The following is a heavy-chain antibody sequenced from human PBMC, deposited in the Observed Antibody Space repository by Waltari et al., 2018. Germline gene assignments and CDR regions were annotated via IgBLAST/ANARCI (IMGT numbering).Heavy chain of an antibody. J-gene: IGHJ6*02. Sequence: QVQLVQSGAEVKKPGASVKVSCKASGYTFTSYGISWVRQAPGQGLEWMGWISAYNGNTNYAQKLQGRVTMTTDTSTSTAYMELRSLRSDDTAVYYCARDRPDWFPPDYYYYYGMDVWGQGTTVTVSS. CDR1: GYTFTSYG. D-gene: IGHD3-9*01. CDR3: ARDRPDWFPPDYYYYYGMDV. V-gene: IGHV1-18*01. CDR2: ISAYNGNT.